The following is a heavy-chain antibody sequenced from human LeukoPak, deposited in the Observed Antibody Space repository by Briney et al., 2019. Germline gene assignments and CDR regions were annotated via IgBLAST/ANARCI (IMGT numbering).Heavy chain of an antibody. CDR3: ARGRATYCFDY. V-gene: IGHV3-53*01. CDR1: GFIVSSNF. J-gene: IGHJ4*02. D-gene: IGHD2-21*01. CDR2: IYSGGDT. Sequence: GGSLRLSCAASGFIVSSNFMSWVRQAPGKGLEWVSVIYSGGDTYYADSVKGRFTISRDNSKNTLYLQMNSLRAEDTAVYYCARGRATYCFDYWGQGTLVTVSS.